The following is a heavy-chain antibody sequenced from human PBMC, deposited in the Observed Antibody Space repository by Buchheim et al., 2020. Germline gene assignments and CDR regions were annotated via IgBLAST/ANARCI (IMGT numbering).Heavy chain of an antibody. CDR3: ARGPYFDTSGYYHSNWFDP. Sequence: QVQLVQSGAEVKKSGASVKVSCKASGYTFTDYLVHWARRAPGQGLEWVGLINPSGGSTDYAQKFQGRVTMTRDTSTSKVYMDLSSLSSDDTAVYFCARGPYFDTSGYYHSNWFDPWGQGTL. J-gene: IGHJ5*02. D-gene: IGHD3-22*01. V-gene: IGHV1-46*01. CDR1: GYTFTDYL. CDR2: INPSGGST.